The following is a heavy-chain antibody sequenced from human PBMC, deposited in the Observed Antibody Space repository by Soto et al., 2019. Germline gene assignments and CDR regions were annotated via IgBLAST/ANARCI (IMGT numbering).Heavy chain of an antibody. CDR2: ISGSGGST. Sequence: GGSLRLSCAASGFTFSSYAMSWVRQAPGKGLEWVSAISGSGGSTYYADSVKGRFTISRDNSKNMLYLQMNSLRAEDTAVYYCAKDFIGSGSYYNPDPYYFDYWGQGTLVTVSS. CDR1: GFTFSSYA. D-gene: IGHD3-10*01. CDR3: AKDFIGSGSYYNPDPYYFDY. J-gene: IGHJ4*02. V-gene: IGHV3-23*01.